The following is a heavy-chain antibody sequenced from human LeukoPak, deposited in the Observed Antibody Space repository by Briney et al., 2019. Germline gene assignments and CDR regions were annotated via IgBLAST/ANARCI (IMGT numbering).Heavy chain of an antibody. CDR2: IKQDGSEK. V-gene: IGHV3-7*01. Sequence: PGGSLRLSCAASGFTFSSHWMSWVRQAPGKGLEWVANIKQDGSEKYYVDSVEGRFTISRDNAKNSLYLQMNSLRAEDTAVYYCARGGLQRGDYFDYWGQGTLVTVSS. D-gene: IGHD5-24*01. CDR3: ARGGLQRGDYFDY. CDR1: GFTFSSHW. J-gene: IGHJ4*02.